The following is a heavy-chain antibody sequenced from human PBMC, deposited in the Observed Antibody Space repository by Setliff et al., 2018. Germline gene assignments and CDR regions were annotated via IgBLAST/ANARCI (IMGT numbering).Heavy chain of an antibody. J-gene: IGHJ4*02. CDR1: GGSINEANYS. D-gene: IGHD2-15*01. V-gene: IGHV4-61*09. Sequence: SETLSLTCTVSGGSINEANYSWSWIRPPAGKGLEWIGHIYTRGSTNYNPSLRSRVSISVDTSKNHFSLRLSSVAATDTAVYYCLRIRLVPHGHSWGQGTLVTVSS. CDR2: IYTRGST. CDR3: LRIRLVPHGHS.